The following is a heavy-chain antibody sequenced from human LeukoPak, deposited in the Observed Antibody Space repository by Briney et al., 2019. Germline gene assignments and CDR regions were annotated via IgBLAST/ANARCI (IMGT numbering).Heavy chain of an antibody. V-gene: IGHV3-30*02. CDR2: IRYDGSNK. Sequence: PGGYLRLSCAASGFTFSSYGMHWVRQAPGKGLEWVAFIRYDGSNKYYADSVKGRFTISRDNSKSTLYLQMHSLRAEDTAVYYCAKDPTFLDLGYCSSTSCYHHYFDYWGQGTLVTVSS. CDR3: AKDPTFLDLGYCSSTSCYHHYFDY. D-gene: IGHD2-2*01. J-gene: IGHJ4*02. CDR1: GFTFSSYG.